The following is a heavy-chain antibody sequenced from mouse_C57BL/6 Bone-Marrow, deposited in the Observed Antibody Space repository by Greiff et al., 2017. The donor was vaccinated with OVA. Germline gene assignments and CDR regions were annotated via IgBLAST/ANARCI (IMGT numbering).Heavy chain of an antibody. CDR3: ARLDYDEGDFDY. V-gene: IGHV1-63*01. Sequence: VQLQQSGAELVRPGTSVKMSCKASGYTFTNYWIGWAKQRPGHGLEWIGDIYPGGGYTNYNAKFKGKATLTADTSSSTAYMQFSSLPSEDSAIYDCARLDYDEGDFDYWGQGTTLTVSS. CDR2: IYPGGGYT. J-gene: IGHJ2*01. D-gene: IGHD2-4*01. CDR1: GYTFTNYW.